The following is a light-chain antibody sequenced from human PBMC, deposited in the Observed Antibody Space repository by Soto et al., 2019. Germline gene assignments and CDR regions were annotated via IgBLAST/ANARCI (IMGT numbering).Light chain of an antibody. V-gene: IGKV1-27*01. Sequence: DIQMTQSPSSLSASVGDRVTITCRSSQAVGNYLAWYQQKPGRVADLLIYAASTMQSGVPSRCSCSGSGTDFTLTISSLQPEDVATYYCQKYNSAPPLTFGGGTKVDIX. CDR1: QAVGNY. CDR3: QKYNSAPPLT. J-gene: IGKJ4*01. CDR2: AAS.